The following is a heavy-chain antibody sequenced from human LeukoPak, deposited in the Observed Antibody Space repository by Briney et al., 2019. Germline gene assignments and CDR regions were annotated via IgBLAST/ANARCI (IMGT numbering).Heavy chain of an antibody. CDR1: GGSISSYY. D-gene: IGHD4-17*01. J-gene: IGHJ3*02. Sequence: PSETLSLTCTVSGGSISSYYWSWIRQPPGKGLEWIGYIYYSGSTNYNPSLKSRVTISVDTSKNQFSLKLSSVTAADTAVYYCATYYGDYVRAFDIWGQGTMVTVSS. CDR2: IYYSGST. CDR3: ATYYGDYVRAFDI. V-gene: IGHV4-59*08.